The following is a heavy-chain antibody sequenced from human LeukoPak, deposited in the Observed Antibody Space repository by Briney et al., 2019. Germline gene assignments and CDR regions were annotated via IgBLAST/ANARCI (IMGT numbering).Heavy chain of an antibody. D-gene: IGHD2-15*01. CDR1: GGTFSSYA. V-gene: IGHV1-69*04. CDR2: IIPILGIA. J-gene: IGHJ3*02. CDR3: ARVVKLVAPDAFDI. Sequence: SVKVSCKASGGTFSSYAISWVRQAPGQGLEWMGRIIPILGIANYAQKFQGRVTITADKSTSTAYMELSSLRSEDTAVYYCARVVKLVAPDAFDIWGQGTMVTVSS.